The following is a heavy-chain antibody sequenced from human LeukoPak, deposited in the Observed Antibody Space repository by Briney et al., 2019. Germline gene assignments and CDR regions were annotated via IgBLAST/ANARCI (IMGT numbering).Heavy chain of an antibody. D-gene: IGHD1-26*01. CDR1: GFPFNVQT. V-gene: IGHV3-7*01. J-gene: IGHJ4*02. CDR2: MRQDGSEI. Sequence: GGSLRLSCAASGFPFNVQTMSWVRQAPGKGLDWVASMRQDGSEIYYVDSVKGRFTISRANGKNSLYLQMNSLRVEDTGVYYCARDEKIGSFAYWGQGTLVTVSS. CDR3: ARDEKIGSFAY.